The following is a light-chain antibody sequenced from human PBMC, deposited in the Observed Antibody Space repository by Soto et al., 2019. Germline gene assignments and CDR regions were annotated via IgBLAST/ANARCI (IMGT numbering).Light chain of an antibody. CDR1: QSVGSC. CDR2: DAS. V-gene: IGKV3-20*01. Sequence: ENVLTQSPGTLSLSPGERATLSCWASQSVGSCLVWYQQKPGQTPRLLIYDASRRPTGIPDRFSGSGSGTDFPLTITRLEPEDFAVYYCQQCGSSPYTFGQGTKLEL. CDR3: QQCGSSPYT. J-gene: IGKJ2*01.